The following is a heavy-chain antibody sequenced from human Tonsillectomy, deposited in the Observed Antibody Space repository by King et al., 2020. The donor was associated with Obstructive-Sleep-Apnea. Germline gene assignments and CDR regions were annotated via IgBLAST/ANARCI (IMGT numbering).Heavy chain of an antibody. J-gene: IGHJ5*02. D-gene: IGHD3-22*01. CDR1: GGSISSTNW. Sequence: QLQESGPGLVKPSGTLSLTCAVSGGSISSTNWWSWVRQPPGKGLEWIGEIYHSGSTNYNPSLKSRVTISVDESKNQFSLKLTSVTAADTAVYYCAGTGNVDYDRSGVPHNWFDPWGQGTLVTVSS. CDR2: IYHSGST. V-gene: IGHV4-4*02. CDR3: AGTGNVDYDRSGVPHNWFDP.